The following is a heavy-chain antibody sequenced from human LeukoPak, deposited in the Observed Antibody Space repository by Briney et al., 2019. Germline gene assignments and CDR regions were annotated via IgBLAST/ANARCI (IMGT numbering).Heavy chain of an antibody. D-gene: IGHD2-2*01. CDR1: GFTFSSYS. CDR3: ARVLSFGVPAGKTFYYYYGMDV. V-gene: IGHV3-21*01. J-gene: IGHJ6*02. CDR2: ISSSSSYI. Sequence: GGSLTLSCAASGFTFSSYSMNWVRQAPGKGLEWVSSISSSSSYIYYADSVKGRFTISRDNAKNSLYLQMNSLRAEDTAVYYCARVLSFGVPAGKTFYYYYGMDVWGQGTTVTVSS.